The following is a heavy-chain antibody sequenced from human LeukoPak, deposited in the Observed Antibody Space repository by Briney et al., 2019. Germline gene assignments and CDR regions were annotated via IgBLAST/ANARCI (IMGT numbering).Heavy chain of an antibody. CDR1: GYAFTGYY. D-gene: IGHD3-10*01. Sequence: ASVKVSSKASGYAFTGYYMHWVRQAPGQGLEWMGWINPNSGGTNYAQKFQGRVTMTRDTSISTAYMELSRLRSDDTAVYYCATAYGSAFLNWFDPWGQGTLVTVSS. CDR2: INPNSGGT. V-gene: IGHV1-2*02. J-gene: IGHJ5*02. CDR3: ATAYGSAFLNWFDP.